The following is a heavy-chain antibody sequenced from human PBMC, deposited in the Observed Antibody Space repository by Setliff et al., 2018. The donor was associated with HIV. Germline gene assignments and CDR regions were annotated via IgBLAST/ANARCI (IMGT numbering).Heavy chain of an antibody. CDR2: ISSSGSYI. V-gene: IGHV3-21*01. J-gene: IGHJ3*02. CDR3: ARSRSTRDAFDI. Sequence: GGSLRLSCATSGFSFFNFALNWVRQAPGKGLEWVSSISSSGSYIYYADSVKGRFTISRDDATTSLFLQMDSLRAEDTAVYYCARSRSTRDAFDIWGQGTMVTVSS. CDR1: GFSFFNFA. D-gene: IGHD2-2*01.